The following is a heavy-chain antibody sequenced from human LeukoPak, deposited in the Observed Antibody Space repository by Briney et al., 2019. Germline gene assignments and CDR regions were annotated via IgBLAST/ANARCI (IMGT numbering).Heavy chain of an antibody. Sequence: GGSLRLSCAASGFTFSDYWMSWMRQAPGKGLEWVANIKYDGDEEYYVDSVKGRFTISRDNAKSSLYLQLNSLRIEDTAVYYCKSGGAAPGSFDNWGQGALVTVSP. D-gene: IGHD6-13*01. CDR1: GFTFSDYW. CDR3: KSGGAAPGSFDN. J-gene: IGHJ4*02. V-gene: IGHV3-7*01. CDR2: IKYDGDEE.